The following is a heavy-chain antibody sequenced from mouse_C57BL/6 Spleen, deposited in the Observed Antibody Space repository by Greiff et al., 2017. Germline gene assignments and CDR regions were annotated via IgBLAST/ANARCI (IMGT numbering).Heavy chain of an antibody. Sequence: QVQLQQSGAELVRPGASVTLSCKASGYTFTDYEMHWVKQTPVHGLEWIGAIDPETGGTAYNQKFKGQAILTADKSSSTAYMELRSLTSEDSAVYYCTRGGSYYDWYFDVWGTGTTVTVSS. V-gene: IGHV1-15*01. J-gene: IGHJ1*03. CDR2: IDPETGGT. D-gene: IGHD1-1*01. CDR3: TRGGSYYDWYFDV. CDR1: GYTFTDYE.